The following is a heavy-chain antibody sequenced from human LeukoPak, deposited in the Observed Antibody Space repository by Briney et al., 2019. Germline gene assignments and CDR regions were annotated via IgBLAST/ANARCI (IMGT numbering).Heavy chain of an antibody. CDR3: ARDHSSSSGWFDP. CDR1: GYTFISYG. Sequence: ASVKDSCKASGYTFISYGISWLRQAPGQGLEWMGWISSSSGKTNSAQKFQGRVTMTTDTSTSTAYMELRSLRFDDTALYYCARDHSSSSGWFDPWGQGTLVTVSS. CDR2: ISSSSGKT. J-gene: IGHJ5*02. D-gene: IGHD6-6*01. V-gene: IGHV1-18*01.